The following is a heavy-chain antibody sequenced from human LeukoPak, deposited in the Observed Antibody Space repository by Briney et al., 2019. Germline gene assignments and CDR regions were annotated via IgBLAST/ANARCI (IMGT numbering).Heavy chain of an antibody. CDR1: GYTFTGYY. CDR2: INPNSGGT. J-gene: IGHJ6*03. D-gene: IGHD2-2*01. V-gene: IGHV1-2*02. CDR3: ARVVPAANYSYYMDV. Sequence: GASVRVSCKASGYTFTGYYMHWVRQAPGQGLEWMGWINPNSGGTNYAQKFQGRVNMTTDTSTSTAYMELRSLRSDDTAVYSCARVVPAANYSYYMDVWGKGTTVTISS.